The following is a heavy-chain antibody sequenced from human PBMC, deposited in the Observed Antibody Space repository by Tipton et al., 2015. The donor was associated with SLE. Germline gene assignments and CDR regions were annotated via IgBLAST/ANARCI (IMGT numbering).Heavy chain of an antibody. Sequence: TLSLTCAVSGYSISSGYYWGWIRQPPGKGLEWIGSIYYSGSTYYNPSLKSRVTISVDTSKNQFSLKLSSVTAADTAVYYCAREGRWLQVDYWGQGTLVTVSS. V-gene: IGHV4-38-2*02. J-gene: IGHJ4*02. CDR2: IYYSGST. CDR3: AREGRWLQVDY. CDR1: GYSISSGYY. D-gene: IGHD5-24*01.